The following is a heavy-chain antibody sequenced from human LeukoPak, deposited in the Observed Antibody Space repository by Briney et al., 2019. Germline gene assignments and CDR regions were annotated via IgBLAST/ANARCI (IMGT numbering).Heavy chain of an antibody. D-gene: IGHD1-26*01. CDR1: GYSISSDYY. CDR2: MYHSGTS. J-gene: IGHJ4*02. Sequence: SETLSLTCAVSGYSISSDYYWGWIRPPPAKGLEWIGSMYHSGTSYYNPSLKSRVTVSLDTSKNQFSLRLSSVTAADTAVYYCARQVIGSHYHDYWGQGTLVTVSS. CDR3: ARQVIGSHYHDY. V-gene: IGHV4-38-2*01.